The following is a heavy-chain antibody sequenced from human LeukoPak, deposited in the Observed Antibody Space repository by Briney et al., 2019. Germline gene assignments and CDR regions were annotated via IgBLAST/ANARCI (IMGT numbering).Heavy chain of an antibody. Sequence: GGSLRLSCAASGFSVISNYMSWVRQAPGKGLEWVSIIYSGGTIYYADSVKGRFTISRDNSKNTLYLQMNSLRAEDTAVYYCARDGYSSSWFGYWGQGTLVTVSS. CDR3: ARDGYSSSWFGY. J-gene: IGHJ4*02. CDR2: IYSGGTI. CDR1: GFSVISNY. V-gene: IGHV3-53*01. D-gene: IGHD6-13*01.